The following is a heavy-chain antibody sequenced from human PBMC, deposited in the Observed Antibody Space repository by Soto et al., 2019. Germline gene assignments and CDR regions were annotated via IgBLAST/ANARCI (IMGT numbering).Heavy chain of an antibody. CDR2: ISSSSDST. Sequence: QVQVVESGGGLVKPGGSLRLSCAASGFTFSDYYMSWIRQAPGKGLEWVSFISSSSDSTKYADSVKGRFTISRDNAKNSLYLQVNSLRAEDTAVYYCARGGVKGTTSRGQVYNWGQGTLVTVST. CDR1: GFTFSDYY. CDR3: ARGGVKGTTSRGQVYN. V-gene: IGHV3-11*06. D-gene: IGHD1-7*01. J-gene: IGHJ4*02.